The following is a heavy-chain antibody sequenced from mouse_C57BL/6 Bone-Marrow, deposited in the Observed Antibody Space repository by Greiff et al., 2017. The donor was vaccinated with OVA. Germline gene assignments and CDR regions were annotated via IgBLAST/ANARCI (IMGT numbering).Heavy chain of an antibody. CDR2: ISDGGSYT. D-gene: IGHD1-1*01. CDR3: ARDAGLTTVVGKDYAMDY. J-gene: IGHJ4*01. Sequence: EVKLVESGGGLVKPGGSLKLSCAASGFTFSSYAMSWVRQTPEKRLEWVATISDGGSYTYYPDNVKGRFTISRDNAKNNLYLQMSHLKSEDTAMYYCARDAGLTTVVGKDYAMDYWGQGTSVTVSS. V-gene: IGHV5-4*01. CDR1: GFTFSSYA.